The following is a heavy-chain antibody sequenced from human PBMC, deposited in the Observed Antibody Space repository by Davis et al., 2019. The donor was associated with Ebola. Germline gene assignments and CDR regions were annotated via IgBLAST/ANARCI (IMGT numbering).Heavy chain of an antibody. D-gene: IGHD2-2*01. CDR2: IDPSDSYT. V-gene: IGHV5-10-1*01. Sequence: GESLKISCKGSGYSFTSYWISWVRQMPGKGLEWMGRIDPSDSYTNYSPSFQGHVTISADKSISTAYLQWSSLKASDTAMYYCARRPGVPAAPYYYYGMDVWGQGTTVTVSS. CDR1: GYSFTSYW. CDR3: ARRPGVPAAPYYYYGMDV. J-gene: IGHJ6*02.